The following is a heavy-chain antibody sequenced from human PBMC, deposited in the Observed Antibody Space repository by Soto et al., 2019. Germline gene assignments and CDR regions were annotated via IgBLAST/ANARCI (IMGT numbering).Heavy chain of an antibody. J-gene: IGHJ6*02. V-gene: IGHV4-59*01. CDR2: IYYSGST. CDR1: GGSISSYY. Sequence: SETLSLTCTVSGGSISSYYWSWIRQPPGKGLEWIGYIYYSGSTNYNPSLKSRVTISVDTSKNQFSLKLNSVTAADTAVYYCARDAGYCSSGTCYGGGMDAWGQGTTVTVSS. D-gene: IGHD2-15*01. CDR3: ARDAGYCSSGTCYGGGMDA.